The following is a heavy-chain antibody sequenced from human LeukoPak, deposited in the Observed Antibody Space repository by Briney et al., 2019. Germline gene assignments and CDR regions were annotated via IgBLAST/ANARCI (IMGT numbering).Heavy chain of an antibody. CDR1: GYTFTVYY. Sequence: GASVKVSCKASGYTFTVYYIHWVRQAPGQGLEWMGWINPSGGSTTYAQKFQGRVTVTRDTSTSTVYMELSSLRSEDTAVYYCARAYSGYDPNDYWGQGTLVTVSS. D-gene: IGHD5-12*01. J-gene: IGHJ4*02. CDR3: ARAYSGYDPNDY. CDR2: INPSGGST. V-gene: IGHV1-46*01.